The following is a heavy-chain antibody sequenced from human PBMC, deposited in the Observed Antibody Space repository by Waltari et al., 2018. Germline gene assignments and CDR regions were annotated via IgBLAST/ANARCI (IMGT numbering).Heavy chain of an antibody. CDR2: IYSGGNT. CDR3: ARGPGEFLPIDF. J-gene: IGHJ4*02. CDR1: GFTVSTNY. D-gene: IGHD7-27*01. V-gene: IGHV3-53*01. Sequence: EVQLVESGGGLFQPGGSLRLSWAASGFTVSTNYMSWGRQAPGKGLDWVSVIYSGGNTYSADSVKGRFTISRDNSKNTLYLQMNSLRAEDTAVYYCARGPGEFLPIDFWGQGTLVTVSS.